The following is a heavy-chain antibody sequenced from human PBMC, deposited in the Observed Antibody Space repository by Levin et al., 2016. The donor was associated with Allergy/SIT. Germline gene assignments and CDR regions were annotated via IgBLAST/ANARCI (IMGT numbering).Heavy chain of an antibody. D-gene: IGHD3-10*01. V-gene: IGHV4-34*01. CDR3: ARYYYGSGMVYYYYGMDV. J-gene: IGHJ6*02. CDR2: INHSGST. Sequence: RQAPGKGLEWIGEINHSGSTNYNPSLKSRVTISVDTSKNQFSLKLSSVTAADTAVYYCARYYYGSGMVYYYYGMDVWGQGTTVTVSS.